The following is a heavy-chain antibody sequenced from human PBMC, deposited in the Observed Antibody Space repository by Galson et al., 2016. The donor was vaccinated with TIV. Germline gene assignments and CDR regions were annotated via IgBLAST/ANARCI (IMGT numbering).Heavy chain of an antibody. D-gene: IGHD5/OR15-5a*01. V-gene: IGHV1-69*04. CDR2: IIPLLGRP. CDR1: GDTFSSFS. J-gene: IGHJ3*02. Sequence: SVKVSCKASGDTFSSFSIIWVRQAPGQGLEWMGRIIPLLGRPDHAPDFQGRVAMTTDTSTTTAYMELRSLRSDDTAVYYCAREVIHLASDSWHEISVLDIWGQGTLVTVSS. CDR3: AREVIHLASDSWHEISVLDI.